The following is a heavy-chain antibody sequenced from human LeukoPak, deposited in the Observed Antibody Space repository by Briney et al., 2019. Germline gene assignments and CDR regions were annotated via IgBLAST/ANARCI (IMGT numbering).Heavy chain of an antibody. J-gene: IGHJ4*02. Sequence: GGSLRLSCAASGFTFSSYSMAWVRQAPGKGLEWVSYISIRSSTIYYADSVKGRFTISRDNAKNSLYVQMNSLRAEDTAVYYCARSRGGSGSARWGQGTLVTVSS. V-gene: IGHV3-48*01. CDR3: ARSRGGSGSAR. CDR1: GFTFSSYS. CDR2: ISIRSSTI. D-gene: IGHD6-19*01.